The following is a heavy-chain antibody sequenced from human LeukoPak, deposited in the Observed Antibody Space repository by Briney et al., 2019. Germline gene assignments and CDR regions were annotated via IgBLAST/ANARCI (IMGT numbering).Heavy chain of an antibody. D-gene: IGHD1-26*01. CDR1: GFTFSSYW. V-gene: IGHV3-74*01. CDR3: ARDQSIAGPTTADY. CDR2: INTDGSDT. J-gene: IGHJ4*02. Sequence: AGGSLRLSCAASGFTFSSYWMHWVRQAPGKGLVWVSRINTDGSDTIYADSVKGRFTISRDNAKNTLYLQMNSLRADDTAVYFCARDQSIAGPTTADYWGQGTLVTVSS.